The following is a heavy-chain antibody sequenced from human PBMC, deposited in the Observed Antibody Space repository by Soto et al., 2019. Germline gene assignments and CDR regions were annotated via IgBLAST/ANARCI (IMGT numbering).Heavy chain of an antibody. CDR2: ISYDGSNK. D-gene: IGHD6-19*01. J-gene: IGHJ4*02. Sequence: QVPLVESGGGVVQPGRSLRLSCAASGFTFSSYGMHWVRQAPGKGLEWVAVISYDGSNKYYADSVKGRFTISRDNSKNTLYLQMNSLRAEDTAVYYCAKAGSGWTGFDYWGQGTLVTVSS. CDR1: GFTFSSYG. CDR3: AKAGSGWTGFDY. V-gene: IGHV3-30*18.